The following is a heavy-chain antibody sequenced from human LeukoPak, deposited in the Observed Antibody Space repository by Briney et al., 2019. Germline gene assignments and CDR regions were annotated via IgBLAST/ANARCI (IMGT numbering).Heavy chain of an antibody. V-gene: IGHV4-34*01. CDR3: ARGGGYASPIGY. CDR2: INHSGST. CDR1: GGPFSGYY. Sequence: SETLSLTCGLYGGPFSGYYWTWIRQPPGKGLEWIGEINHSGSTNYNPSLKSRVTISVDTSKNQFSLKLSSVTAADTAVYYCARGGGYASPIGYWGQGALVTVSS. J-gene: IGHJ4*02. D-gene: IGHD5-12*01.